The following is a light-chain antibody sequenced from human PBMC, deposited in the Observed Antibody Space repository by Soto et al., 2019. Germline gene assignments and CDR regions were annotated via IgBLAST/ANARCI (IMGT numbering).Light chain of an antibody. CDR1: SSDVGNYKY. V-gene: IGLV2-8*01. CDR2: EVS. Sequence: QSVLTQSPSASGSPGQSVTISCTGTSSDVGNYKYVSWYQQHPGKAPKLMIYEVSKRPSGVPDRFSGSKSGNTASLTVSGLQVEDEAXYYCSSYAGSNLWVFGGGTKLTVL. J-gene: IGLJ3*02. CDR3: SSYAGSNLWV.